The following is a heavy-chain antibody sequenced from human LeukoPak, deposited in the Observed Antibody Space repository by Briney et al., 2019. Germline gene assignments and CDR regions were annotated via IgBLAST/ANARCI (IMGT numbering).Heavy chain of an antibody. CDR3: ARVTGYMIEDYFDY. CDR2: IYYSGST. J-gene: IGHJ4*02. CDR1: GDSINSYY. V-gene: IGHV4-59*01. D-gene: IGHD3-22*01. Sequence: SETLSLTCTVSGDSINSYYWSWIRQPPGKGLEWIGYIYYSGSTNYNPSLKSRVTISVDTSKNQFSLKLSSVTAADTAVYYCARVTGYMIEDYFDYWGQGTLVTVS.